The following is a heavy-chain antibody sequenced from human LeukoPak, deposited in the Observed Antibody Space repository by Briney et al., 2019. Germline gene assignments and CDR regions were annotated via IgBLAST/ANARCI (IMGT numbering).Heavy chain of an antibody. J-gene: IGHJ4*02. V-gene: IGHV1-69*04. Sequence: ASVKVSCEASGGTFSSYAISWVRQAPGQGLEWMGRIIPILGIANYAQKFQGRVTITADKSTSTAYMELSSLRSEDTAVYYCAMGSVVVPAAIDYWGQGTLVTVSS. CDR3: AMGSVVVPAAIDY. D-gene: IGHD2-2*02. CDR1: GGTFSSYA. CDR2: IIPILGIA.